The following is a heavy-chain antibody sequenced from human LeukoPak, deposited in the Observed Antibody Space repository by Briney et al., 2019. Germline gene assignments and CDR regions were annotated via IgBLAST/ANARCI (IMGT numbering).Heavy chain of an antibody. J-gene: IGHJ6*03. V-gene: IGHV3-30*11. Sequence: QPVRSLRLSCAASGFTFSSYTMHWVRQAPGKGLEWVAVISYDGSNKYYADSVRGRFTISRDNSKNTLYLQMNSLRAEDTAVYYCAREYSSSSFYYYYYMDVWGKGTTVTVSS. CDR2: ISYDGSNK. CDR1: GFTFSSYT. CDR3: AREYSSSSFYYYYYMDV. D-gene: IGHD6-6*01.